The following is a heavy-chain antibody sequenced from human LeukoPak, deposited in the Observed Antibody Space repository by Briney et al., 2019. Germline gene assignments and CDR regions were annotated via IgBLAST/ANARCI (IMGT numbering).Heavy chain of an antibody. D-gene: IGHD3-16*01. Sequence: GGSLRLSCAASGFTFSSYWMHWVRQAPGKGLVWVSRINSDGSSTSYADSVKGRFTISRDNAKNTLYLEMNSLRAEDKAVYYCARDCRLDGRVLCVEDVWGKGTTVTVSS. V-gene: IGHV3-74*01. CDR3: ARDCRLDGRVLCVEDV. J-gene: IGHJ6*04. CDR2: INSDGSST. CDR1: GFTFSSYW.